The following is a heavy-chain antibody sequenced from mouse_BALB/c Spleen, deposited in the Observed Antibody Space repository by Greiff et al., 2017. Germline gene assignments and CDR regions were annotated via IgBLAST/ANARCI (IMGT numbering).Heavy chain of an antibody. CDR1: GFTFSSYA. J-gene: IGHJ3*01. D-gene: IGHD1-1*01. Sequence: EVMLVESGGGLVKPGGSLKLSCAASGFTFSSYAMSWVRQTPEKRLEWVASISSGGSTYYPDSVKGRFTISRDNARNILYLQMSSLRSEDTTMYYCAYPYYDSSWGFAYWGQGTLVTVSA. CDR3: AYPYYDSSWGFAY. CDR2: ISSGGST. V-gene: IGHV5-6-5*01.